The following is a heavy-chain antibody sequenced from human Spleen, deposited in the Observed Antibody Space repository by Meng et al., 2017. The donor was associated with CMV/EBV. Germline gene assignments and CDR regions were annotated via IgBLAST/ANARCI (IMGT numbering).Heavy chain of an antibody. CDR1: GGSISSSSYY. CDR2: IYYSGST. V-gene: IGHV4-39*07. Sequence: SETLSLTCIVSGGSISSSSYYWGWIRQPPGKGLGWIGSIYYSGSTFYNPSLRSRVTISVDTSKNQFSLTLSSVTAADTAVYYCARGWANYYTMDVWGQGTTVTVSS. CDR3: ARGWANYYTMDV. J-gene: IGHJ6*02. D-gene: IGHD6-13*01.